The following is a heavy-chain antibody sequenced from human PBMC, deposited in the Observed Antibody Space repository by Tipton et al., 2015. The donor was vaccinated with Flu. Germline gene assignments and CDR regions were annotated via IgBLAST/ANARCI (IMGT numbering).Heavy chain of an antibody. CDR3: ARDLQVGATTVYYYGMDV. CDR2: IIPISGTT. J-gene: IGHJ6*02. CDR1: GGTSTSYI. Sequence: QSGAEVKKPGSAVKVSCKASGGTSTSYIISWVRQAPGQGLEWMGRIIPISGTTNYAQKFQGRVIMTADENTYTAYMEMSSLRNEDTAVYYCARDLQVGATTVYYYGMDVWGQGTTVTVSS. V-gene: IGHV1-69*13. D-gene: IGHD1-26*01.